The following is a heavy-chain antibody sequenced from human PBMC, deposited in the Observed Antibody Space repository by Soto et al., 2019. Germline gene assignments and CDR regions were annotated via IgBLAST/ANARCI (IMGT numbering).Heavy chain of an antibody. CDR2: IYHSGST. V-gene: IGHV4-30-4*01. CDR1: GGSISSGEYY. D-gene: IGHD3-3*01. CDR3: ALFLDVHRPPVSTLF. Sequence: SETLSLTCTVSGGSISSGEYYWSWIRQPPGKGLEWIGYIYHSGSTYYNPPLESRVTISVDMSKNQFSLKLRSVTAADTAVYYCALFLDVHRPPVSTLFRGQGTLLT. J-gene: IGHJ1*01.